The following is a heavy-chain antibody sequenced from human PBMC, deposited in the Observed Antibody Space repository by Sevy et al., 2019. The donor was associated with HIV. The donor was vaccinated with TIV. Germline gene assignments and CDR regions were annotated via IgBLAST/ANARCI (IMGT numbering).Heavy chain of an antibody. CDR3: AGGRFDSSGSFDAFDM. V-gene: IGHV3-23*01. J-gene: IGHJ3*02. D-gene: IGHD3-22*01. CDR1: GITFNNYA. Sequence: GGSLRLSCAASGITFNNYAMNWVRQAPGKGLDWVSTIFGSGGTTDYAHSVKGRFTISRDNSKNTLYLQMNSLRTEDTALYYRAGGRFDSSGSFDAFDMWGQGTMVTVSS. CDR2: IFGSGGTT.